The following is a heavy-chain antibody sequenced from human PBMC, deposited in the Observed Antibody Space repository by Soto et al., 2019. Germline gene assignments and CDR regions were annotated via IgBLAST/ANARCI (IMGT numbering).Heavy chain of an antibody. CDR2: ISSSSSYI. CDR3: ARDGSVVVGRPF. D-gene: IGHD2-15*01. V-gene: IGHV3-21*01. Sequence: EVQLVESGGGLVKPGGSLRLSCAASGFTFISYSMNWVRQAPGKGVEWVSSISSSSSYIYYADSVKGRFTISRDNAKNSLYLQMNSLRAEDTAVYYCARDGSVVVGRPFWGQGTLVTVSS. J-gene: IGHJ4*02. CDR1: GFTFISYS.